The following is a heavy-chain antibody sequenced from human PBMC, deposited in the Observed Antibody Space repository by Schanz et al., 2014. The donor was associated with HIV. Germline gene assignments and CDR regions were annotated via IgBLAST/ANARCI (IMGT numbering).Heavy chain of an antibody. CDR1: GGTFSNYA. CDR2: IIPIYGAA. Sequence: QVQLVQSGAEVKMPGSSVKVSCKASGGTFSNYAMTWVRQAPGQGLEWVGGIIPIYGAAHYAQKLQGRVSINADESTSTAYMELSSLRSEDTAVYYCARDSPVAAGTLDYWGQGTLVTVSS. CDR3: ARDSPVAAGTLDY. V-gene: IGHV1-69*01. D-gene: IGHD6-13*01. J-gene: IGHJ4*02.